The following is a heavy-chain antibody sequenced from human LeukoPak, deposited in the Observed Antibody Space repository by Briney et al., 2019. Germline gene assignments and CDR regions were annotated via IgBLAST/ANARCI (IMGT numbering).Heavy chain of an antibody. V-gene: IGHV4-59*01. Sequence: SETLSLTCTVSGGSISSYYWSWIRQPPGKGLEWIGYIYYSGSTNYNPSLKSRVTISVDTSKNQFSLKLSSVTAADTAVYYCARNPTLPWYFDLWGRGTLVTVSS. D-gene: IGHD1-26*01. J-gene: IGHJ2*01. CDR1: GGSISSYY. CDR2: IYYSGST. CDR3: ARNPTLPWYFDL.